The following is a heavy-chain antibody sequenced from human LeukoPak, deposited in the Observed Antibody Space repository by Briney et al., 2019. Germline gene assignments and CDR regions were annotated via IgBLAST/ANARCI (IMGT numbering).Heavy chain of an antibody. V-gene: IGHV7-4-1*02. CDR2: INTNTGNP. D-gene: IGHD3-10*01. CDR1: GYTFTNYA. J-gene: IGHJ6*03. CDR3: ARVITVALGLQWFGDYYYYMDV. Sequence: ASVKVSCKASGYTFTNYAMNWVRQAPGQGLESMGWINTNTGNPTYAQGFTGRFVFSLDTSVSTAYLQISSLKAEDTAVYYCARVITVALGLQWFGDYYYYMDVWGKGTTVTVSS.